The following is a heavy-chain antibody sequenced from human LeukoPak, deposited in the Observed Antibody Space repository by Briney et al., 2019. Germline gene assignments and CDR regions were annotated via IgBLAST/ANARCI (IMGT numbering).Heavy chain of an antibody. CDR2: IWYDGSNK. CDR1: GFTFRGYG. CDR3: AKDRTQSRDYLDY. V-gene: IGHV3-33*06. Sequence: GRSLRLSCAASGFTFRGYGMHWVRQAPGKGLEWVAAIWYDGSNKDYGDSAKGRFTISRDNSKNTLYLQMNSLRAEDTAVYYCAKDRTQSRDYLDYWGQGTLVTVSS. J-gene: IGHJ4*02.